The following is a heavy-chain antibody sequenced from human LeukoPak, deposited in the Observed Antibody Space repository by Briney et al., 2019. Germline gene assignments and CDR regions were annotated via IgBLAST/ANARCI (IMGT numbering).Heavy chain of an antibody. Sequence: SVKVSCKASGGTFSSYAISWLRQAPGQGLEWMGRIIPILGIANYAQKFQGRVTITADKSTSTAYMELSSLRSEDTAVYYCAREGSMITFGGVIVNFDYWGQGTLVTVSS. CDR3: AREGSMITFGGVIVNFDY. CDR1: GGTFSSYA. D-gene: IGHD3-16*02. CDR2: IIPILGIA. J-gene: IGHJ4*02. V-gene: IGHV1-69*04.